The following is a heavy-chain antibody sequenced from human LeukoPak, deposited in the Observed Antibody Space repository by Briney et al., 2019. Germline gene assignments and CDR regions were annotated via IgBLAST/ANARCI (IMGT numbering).Heavy chain of an antibody. CDR2: IYYSGST. J-gene: IGHJ4*02. CDR1: GGSISSYY. V-gene: IGHV4-59*12. CDR3: ARHDSGSYYGLFDY. Sequence: PSETLSLTCTVSGGSISSYYWSWIRQPPGKGLEWIGYIYYSGSTNYNPSLKSRVTMSVDMSKNQFSLKLTSVTAADTAVYYCARHDSGSYYGLFDYWGQGILVTVSS. D-gene: IGHD1-26*01.